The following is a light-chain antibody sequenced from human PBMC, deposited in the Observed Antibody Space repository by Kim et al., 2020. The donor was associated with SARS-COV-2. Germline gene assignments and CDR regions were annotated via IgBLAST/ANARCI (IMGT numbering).Light chain of an antibody. V-gene: IGKV1-39*01. CDR3: QQTSGTPYS. CDR2: DAS. CDR1: QNIGTS. J-gene: IGKJ2*03. Sequence: DIRLTQSPSSLSASIGDRITITCRTSQNIGTSLNWYHQKPGRVPRLLIYDASRLQSGVPSRFSGSGSGTDFTLTITSLQPEDFAIYYCQQTSGTPYSFSQGTKLEI.